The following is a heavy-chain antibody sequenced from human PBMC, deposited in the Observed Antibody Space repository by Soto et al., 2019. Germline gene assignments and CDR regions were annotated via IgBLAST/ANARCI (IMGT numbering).Heavy chain of an antibody. V-gene: IGHV3-21*01. Sequence: GGSLRLSCAASGFTFSSYSMNWVRQAPGKGLEWVSSISSSSYIYYADSVKGRFTISRDNAKNSLYLQMNSLRAEDTAVYYCARDLELGAFDIWGQGTMVTVSS. D-gene: IGHD1-7*01. CDR3: ARDLELGAFDI. J-gene: IGHJ3*02. CDR1: GFTFSSYS. CDR2: ISSSSYI.